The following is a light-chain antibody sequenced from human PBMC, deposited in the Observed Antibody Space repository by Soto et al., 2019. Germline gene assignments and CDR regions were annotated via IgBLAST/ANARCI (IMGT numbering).Light chain of an antibody. J-gene: IGKJ1*01. CDR1: QTVSSNY. CDR2: GAF. V-gene: IGKV3-20*01. Sequence: EIVLTQSPGTLSLSPGERATLSCRASQTVSSNYLAWYQQKPDQAPRLLIYGAFTRATGITDRFRGSGSGTDFTLTISRLEPEDFAVYYCQQYGSSPRTFGQGTKGISN. CDR3: QQYGSSPRT.